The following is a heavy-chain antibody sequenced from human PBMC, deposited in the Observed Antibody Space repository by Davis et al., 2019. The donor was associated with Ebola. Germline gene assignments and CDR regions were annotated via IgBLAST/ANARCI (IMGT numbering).Heavy chain of an antibody. D-gene: IGHD4-17*01. CDR2: IYYRGYT. CDR3: ARTTKTNIEASGLGFNSFDS. V-gene: IGHV4-30-4*08. CDR1: GASISTGDHY. J-gene: IGHJ5*01. Sequence: SETLSLTCTVSGASISTGDHYWSWIRHLPGLGLEYIGYIYYRGYTYYNPSLKSRVIMSVDSSKNQFSLKLHSVTAADTAVYYCARTTKTNIEASGLGFNSFDSWGQGALVSVSS.